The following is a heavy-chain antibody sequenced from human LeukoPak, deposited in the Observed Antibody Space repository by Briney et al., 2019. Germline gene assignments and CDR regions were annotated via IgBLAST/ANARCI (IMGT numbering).Heavy chain of an antibody. CDR2: ISWNSGSI. Sequence: GGSLRLSCAASGFTFDDYAMHWVRQAPGKGLEWVSGISWNSGSIGYADSVKGRFTISRDNAKNSLYLQMNSLRAEDTALYYCAKDIKQWLAQIDYWGQGTLVTVSS. CDR1: GFTFDDYA. V-gene: IGHV3-9*01. J-gene: IGHJ4*02. D-gene: IGHD6-19*01. CDR3: AKDIKQWLAQIDY.